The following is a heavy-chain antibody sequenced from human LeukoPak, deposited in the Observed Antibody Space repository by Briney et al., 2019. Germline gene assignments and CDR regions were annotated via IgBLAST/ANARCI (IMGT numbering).Heavy chain of an antibody. CDR3: AKGQELDDGVFDS. CDR2: IRSNGETV. J-gene: IGHJ4*02. V-gene: IGHV3-23*01. D-gene: IGHD1-1*01. Sequence: GGSLRLSCAASGFTFSSIAMSWVRQAPGKGLEWVSAIRSNGETVYNADSVKGRFTISRDNSRRTLFLQMSSLRVEDTATYYCAKGQELDDGVFDSWGQGTLVTVSS. CDR1: GFTFSSIA.